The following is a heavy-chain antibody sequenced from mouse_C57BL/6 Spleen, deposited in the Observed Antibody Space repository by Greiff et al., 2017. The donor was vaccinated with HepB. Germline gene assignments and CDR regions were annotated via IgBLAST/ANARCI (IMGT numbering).Heavy chain of an antibody. CDR3: ARRGGYYGYFDY. CDR2: IYPGSGNT. V-gene: IGHV1-76*01. J-gene: IGHJ2*01. D-gene: IGHD1-1*01. Sequence: QVQLKQSGAELVRPGASVKLSCKASGYTFTDYYINWVKQRPGQGLEWIARIYPGSGNTYYNEKFKGKATLTAEKSSSTAYMQLSSLTSEDSAVYFCARRGGYYGYFDYWGQGTTLTVSS. CDR1: GYTFTDYY.